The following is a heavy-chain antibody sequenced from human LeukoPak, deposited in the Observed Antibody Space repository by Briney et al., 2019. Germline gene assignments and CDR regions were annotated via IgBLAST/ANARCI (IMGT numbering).Heavy chain of an antibody. CDR3: ARDRASGSYYRYFDY. V-gene: IGHV4-61*02. J-gene: IGHJ4*02. CDR1: GGSISTGSYY. CDR2: IYTSGST. Sequence: SETLSLTCTVSGGSISTGSYYCSWIRQPAGKGLEWIGRIYTSGSTNYNPSLKSRVTISVDTSKNQFSLRLSSVTAADTAVYYCARDRASGSYYRYFDYWGQGTLVTVSS. D-gene: IGHD1-26*01.